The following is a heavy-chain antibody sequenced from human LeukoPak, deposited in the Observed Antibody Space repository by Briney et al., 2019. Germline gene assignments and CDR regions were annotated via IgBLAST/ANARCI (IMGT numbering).Heavy chain of an antibody. CDR2: ISSSSSYI. V-gene: IGHV3-21*04. J-gene: IGHJ3*01. CDR3: ARDADSSGSSASSV. Sequence: PGGSLRLSCAASGFTFSSYSMNWVRQAPGKGLEWVSSISSSSSYIYYADSVKGRFTISRDNSKNTLYLQMNSLRAEDTAVYYCARDADSSGSSASSVWGQGTMVTVSS. D-gene: IGHD3-22*01. CDR1: GFTFSSYS.